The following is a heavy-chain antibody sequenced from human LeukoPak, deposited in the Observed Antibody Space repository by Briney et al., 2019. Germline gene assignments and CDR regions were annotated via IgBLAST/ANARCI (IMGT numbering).Heavy chain of an antibody. CDR2: IYYSGST. CDR3: ARAGYYYYMDV. J-gene: IGHJ6*03. Sequence: SETLSLTCTVSGGSISSYYWSWLRQPPGKGLEWIGYIYYSGSTNNNPSLKSRVTISVNTSKNQFSLKLSSVTAADTAVYYCARAGYYYYMDVWGKGTTVTVSS. V-gene: IGHV4-59*01. CDR1: GGSISSYY.